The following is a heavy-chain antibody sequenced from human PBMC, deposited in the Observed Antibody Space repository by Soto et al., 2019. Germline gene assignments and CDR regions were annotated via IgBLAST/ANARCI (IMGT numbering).Heavy chain of an antibody. CDR2: IYWDDDK. CDR1: GFSLTTTGVG. D-gene: IGHD2-15*01. CDR3: ARRLTQSGYSWDSGAFDV. V-gene: IGHV2-5*05. Sequence: QITLQESGPAVVRPTETLMLTCKYSGFSLTTTGVGVGWVRQTPGKALEWLAVIYWDDDKRYVSSLRDRLAITKDTSRNQVGLVMTHMLPVDTGTYFCARRLTQSGYSWDSGAFDVWGHGTAVAVS. J-gene: IGHJ3*01.